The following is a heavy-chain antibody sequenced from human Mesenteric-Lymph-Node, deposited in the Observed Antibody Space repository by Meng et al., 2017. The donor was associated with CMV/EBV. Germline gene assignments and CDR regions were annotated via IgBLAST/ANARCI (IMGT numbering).Heavy chain of an antibody. J-gene: IGHJ4*02. D-gene: IGHD5-18*01. V-gene: IGHV4-34*01. CDR2: INHSGST. CDR3: ARNLYLTPGGSYADY. CDR1: GGSISSYY. Sequence: GSLRLSCTVSGGSISSYYWSWIRQPPGKGLEWIGEINHSGSTNYNPSLESRFTISVDTSKNQFSLKVSSVTTADTAVYYCARNLYLTPGGSYADYWGQGTLVTVSS.